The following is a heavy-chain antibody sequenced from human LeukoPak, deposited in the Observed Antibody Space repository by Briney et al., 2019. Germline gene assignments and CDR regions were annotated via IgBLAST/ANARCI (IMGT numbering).Heavy chain of an antibody. Sequence: ASVKVSCKASGYTFTGYYMHWVRQAPGQGLEWMGRINPNSGGTNYAQKFQGGVTMTRDTSISTAYMELSRLRSDDTAVYYCARGAQASSSWYLDYWGQGTLVTVSS. CDR2: INPNSGGT. V-gene: IGHV1-2*06. CDR1: GYTFTGYY. D-gene: IGHD6-13*01. J-gene: IGHJ4*02. CDR3: ARGAQASSSWYLDY.